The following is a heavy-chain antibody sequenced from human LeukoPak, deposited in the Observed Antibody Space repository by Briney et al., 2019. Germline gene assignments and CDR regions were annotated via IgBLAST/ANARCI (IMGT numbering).Heavy chain of an antibody. CDR2: FDPEDGER. Sequence: GASVKVSCKASGYTFSDYYLHWVRQAPGQGLEWMGSFDPEDGERIYAQKLQGRLIMTEDTSRDTAYLELSSLRSDDTAVYYCAPRNVYKGYFDNWGQGTLVTVSS. CDR1: GYTFSDYY. J-gene: IGHJ4*02. D-gene: IGHD5-24*01. V-gene: IGHV1-24*01. CDR3: APRNVYKGYFDN.